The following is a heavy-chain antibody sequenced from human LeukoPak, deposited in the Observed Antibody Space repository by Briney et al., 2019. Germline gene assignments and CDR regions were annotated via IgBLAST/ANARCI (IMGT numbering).Heavy chain of an antibody. CDR2: IRSKTNSYAT. Sequence: PGGSLRLSCAASGFIFSDSAIQWVRQASGKGLEWAGRIRSKTNSYATAYGASVKGRFTFSRDDSKNTAYLQMNSLKIEDTAVYYCTGGNDYWGQGTLVTVSS. CDR1: GFIFSDSA. V-gene: IGHV3-73*01. J-gene: IGHJ4*02. D-gene: IGHD4-23*01. CDR3: TGGNDY.